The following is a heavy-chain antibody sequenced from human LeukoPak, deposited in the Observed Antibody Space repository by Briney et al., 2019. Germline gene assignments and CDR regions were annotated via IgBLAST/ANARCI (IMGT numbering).Heavy chain of an antibody. V-gene: IGHV3-33*06. Sequence: GGSLRLSCAASGFTFSSYGMHWVRQAPGKGLEWVAVIWYDGSNKYYADSVKGRFTISRDNSKNTLYLQMNSLRAEDTAVYYCAKGAAVAGTYYFDYWGQGTLVTVSS. D-gene: IGHD6-19*01. CDR1: GFTFSSYG. CDR3: AKGAAVAGTYYFDY. J-gene: IGHJ4*02. CDR2: IWYDGSNK.